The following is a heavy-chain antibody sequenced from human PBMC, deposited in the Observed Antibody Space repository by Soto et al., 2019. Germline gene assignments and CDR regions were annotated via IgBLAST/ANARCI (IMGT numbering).Heavy chain of an antibody. CDR2: IVVGSGNT. J-gene: IGHJ3*02. CDR3: ASSFQEPYSSGWYRDDAFDI. D-gene: IGHD6-19*01. CDR1: GFTFITST. Sequence: SVKVSCKVSGFTFITSTVQWVRQARGQPLEWIGWIVVGSGNTIYAQKFQERVTFTRDESPSTAYMELSSLRSEDTAVYYCASSFQEPYSSGWYRDDAFDIWGQGTMVTVSS. V-gene: IGHV1-58*01.